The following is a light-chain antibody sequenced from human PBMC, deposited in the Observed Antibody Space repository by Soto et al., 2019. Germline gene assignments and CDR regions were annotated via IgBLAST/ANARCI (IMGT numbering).Light chain of an antibody. J-gene: IGKJ1*01. CDR3: QQYGNSWT. CDR2: AIS. CDR1: QSVSSN. V-gene: IGKV3D-15*01. Sequence: EKVMTQSPATLSVSPGERATLSCRASQSVSSNLAWYQQKPGQAPRLLIYAISYRATGIPARFSGSGSGTDFTLTISRLEPEDFAVYYCQQYGNSWTFGQGTKV.